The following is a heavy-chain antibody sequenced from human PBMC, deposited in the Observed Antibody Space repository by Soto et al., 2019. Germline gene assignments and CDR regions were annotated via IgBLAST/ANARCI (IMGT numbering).Heavy chain of an antibody. CDR1: GGSISSYY. D-gene: IGHD3-10*01. J-gene: IGHJ3*02. V-gene: IGHV4-59*01. CDR2: IYYSGST. Sequence: QVQLQESVPGLVKPSETLSLTCTVSGGSISSYYWSWIRQPPGKGLELIGYIYYSGSTNYNPSLKXXXXXXXXXXXXXXXXXXXXXXAADTAVYYCARGRGGWFINQLLNAFDIWGQGTMVTVSS. CDR3: ARGRGGWFINQLLNAFDI.